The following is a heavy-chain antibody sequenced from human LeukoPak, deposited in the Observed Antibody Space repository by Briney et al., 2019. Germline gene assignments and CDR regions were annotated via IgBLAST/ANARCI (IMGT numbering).Heavy chain of an antibody. CDR2: IKQDGSEE. CDR1: GFTFRSYW. Sequence: GGSLRLSCGASGFTFRSYWMSWVRQAPGKGLEWVANIKQDGSEEYYVDSVKGRLTISRDNAKNSLHLQMNSLRAEDTAVYYCARDKVVGATLLDYWGQGTLVTVSS. CDR3: ARDKVVGATLLDY. V-gene: IGHV3-7*01. D-gene: IGHD2-15*01. J-gene: IGHJ4*02.